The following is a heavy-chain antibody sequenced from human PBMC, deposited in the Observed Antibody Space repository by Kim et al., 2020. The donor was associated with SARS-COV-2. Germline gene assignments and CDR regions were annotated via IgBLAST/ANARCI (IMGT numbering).Heavy chain of an antibody. Sequence: SETLSLTCAVYGGSFSGYYWSWIRQPPGKGLEWIGEINHSGSTNYNPSLKSRVTISVDTSKNQFSLKLSSVTAADTAVYYCARGRGKVVVAATLGNWFDPWGQGTLVTVSS. J-gene: IGHJ5*02. CDR3: ARGRGKVVVAATLGNWFDP. V-gene: IGHV4-34*01. CDR2: INHSGST. CDR1: GGSFSGYY. D-gene: IGHD2-15*01.